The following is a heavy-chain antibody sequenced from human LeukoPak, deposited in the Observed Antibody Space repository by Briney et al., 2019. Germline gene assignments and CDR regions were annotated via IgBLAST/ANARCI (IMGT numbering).Heavy chain of an antibody. V-gene: IGHV3-11*06. CDR3: ARDPYSGNYGDYYYYYMDV. CDR2: ITSSSSYM. Sequence: GGSLRLSCAASGFTFSDYYMSWIRQAPGKGLEWISSITSSSSYMYYADSVKGRFTISRDNAKSSLYLQMNSLRDEDTAVYYCARDPYSGNYGDYYYYYMDVWGKGTTVTISS. D-gene: IGHD1-26*01. CDR1: GFTFSDYY. J-gene: IGHJ6*03.